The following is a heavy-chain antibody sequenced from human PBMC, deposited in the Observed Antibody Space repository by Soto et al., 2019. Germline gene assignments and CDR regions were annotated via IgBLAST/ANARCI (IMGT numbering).Heavy chain of an antibody. J-gene: IGHJ6*03. CDR3: ARTPPRDIAARYYYYYYMDV. CDR1: GFTFSSYS. D-gene: IGHD6-6*01. V-gene: IGHV3-48*01. CDR2: ISSSSSTI. Sequence: GGSLRLSCAASGFTFSSYSMNWVRQAPGKGLEWVSYISSSSSTIYYADSVKGRFTISRDNAKNSLYLQMNSLRAEDTAVYYCARTPPRDIAARYYYYYYMDVWGKGTTVTVSS.